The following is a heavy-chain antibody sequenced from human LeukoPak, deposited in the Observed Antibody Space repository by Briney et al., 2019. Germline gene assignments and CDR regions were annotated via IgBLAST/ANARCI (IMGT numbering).Heavy chain of an antibody. V-gene: IGHV3-20*04. CDR2: INWNGGST. CDR1: GFTFDDYG. CDR3: ARDDRDVNFWSGPPDY. J-gene: IGHJ4*02. D-gene: IGHD3-3*01. Sequence: GGSLRLSCAASGFTFDDYGMSWVRQAPGKGLEWVSGINWNGGSTGYADSVKGRFTISRDNSKNTLYLQVNSLRVEDTAVYYCARDDRDVNFWSGPPDYWGQGTLVTVSS.